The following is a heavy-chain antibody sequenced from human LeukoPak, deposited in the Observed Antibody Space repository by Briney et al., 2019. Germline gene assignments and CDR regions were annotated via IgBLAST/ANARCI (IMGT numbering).Heavy chain of an antibody. CDR2: INWNGGGT. J-gene: IGHJ6*02. V-gene: IGHV3-9*01. D-gene: IGHD1-26*01. CDR1: GFTFKDYG. CDR3: AKHMRATNTYSFFGLDV. Sequence: GGSLRLSCAATGFTFKDYGMHWVRQPPGKGLEWVSSINWNGGGTDYADSVEGRFTISRDNAKNSLYLQLSSLRPEDTALYYCAKHMRATNTYSFFGLDVWARGPRSPSP.